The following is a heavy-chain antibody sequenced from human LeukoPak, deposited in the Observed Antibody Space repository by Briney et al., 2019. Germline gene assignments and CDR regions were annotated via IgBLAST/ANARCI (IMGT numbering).Heavy chain of an antibody. V-gene: IGHV4-59*01. Sequence: AETLSLTCTVSGGSISIYYWSWIRQPPGKGLERIGYIYNSGSTIYNPSLRSRVTISVDTSKNQFSLKLNSVTAADTAVYYCVRDRELTYWSQGTLVTVSS. CDR2: IYNSGST. D-gene: IGHD1-26*01. CDR3: VRDRELTY. CDR1: GGSISIYY. J-gene: IGHJ4*02.